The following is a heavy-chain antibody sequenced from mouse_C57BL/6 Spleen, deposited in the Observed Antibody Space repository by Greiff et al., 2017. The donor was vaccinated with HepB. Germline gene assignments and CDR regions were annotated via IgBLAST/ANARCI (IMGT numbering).Heavy chain of an antibody. CDR2: IYPRSGNT. CDR1: GYTFTSSG. Sequence: QVQLKQSGAELARPGASVKLSCKASGYTFTSSGISWVKQRTGQGLEWIGEIYPRSGNTYYNEKFKGKATLTADKSSSTAYMELRSLTSEDSAVYFCAINWDWFAYWGQGTLVTVSA. J-gene: IGHJ3*01. D-gene: IGHD4-1*02. V-gene: IGHV1-81*01. CDR3: AINWDWFAY.